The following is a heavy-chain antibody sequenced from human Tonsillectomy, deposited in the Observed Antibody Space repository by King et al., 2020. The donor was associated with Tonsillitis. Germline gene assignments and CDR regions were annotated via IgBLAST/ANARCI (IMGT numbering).Heavy chain of an antibody. CDR3: AKEERIVGATLGGFDY. V-gene: IGHV3-9*01. CDR2: ISWNSGRI. D-gene: IGHD1-26*01. CDR1: GFTFDDYG. Sequence: EVQLVESGGGLVQPGRSLRLSCAASGFTFDDYGMHWVRQAPGKGLEWVSGISWNSGRIGYVDSVKGRFTISRDNAKNSLYLQMNSLRAEDTAFYYCAKEERIVGATLGGFDYWGQGTLVTVSS. J-gene: IGHJ4*02.